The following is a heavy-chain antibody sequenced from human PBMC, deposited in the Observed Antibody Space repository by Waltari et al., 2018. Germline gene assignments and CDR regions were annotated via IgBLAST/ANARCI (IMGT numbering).Heavy chain of an antibody. CDR1: GFAISSHW. V-gene: IGHV3-74*01. CDR3: VRSRDDAVNAFDI. D-gene: IGHD4-17*01. CDR2: RSTEGSIT. Sequence: EVQLVESGGGLVQPGGSLRLSCAASGFAISSHWMHWVRQAPGKGLVWVSRRSTEGSITNYADSVKGRFTISRDNAKNTLYLQMNRLRAEDTATFYCVRSRDDAVNAFDIWGQGTMVTVSS. J-gene: IGHJ3*02.